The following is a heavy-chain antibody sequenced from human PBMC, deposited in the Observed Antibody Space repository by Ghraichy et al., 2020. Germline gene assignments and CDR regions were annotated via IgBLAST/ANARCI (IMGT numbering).Heavy chain of an antibody. Sequence: ETLSLTCSVSGGSVSSGSYHWSWIRQPPGKGLEWIGYIYNSGSTNYNPSLKSRVTISADTSKNQFSLKLSSVTAADTAVYYCARSYSTSSYYYYAMDVWGQGTTVTVSS. CDR3: ARSYSTSSYYYYAMDV. CDR1: GGSVSSGSYH. CDR2: IYNSGST. J-gene: IGHJ6*02. V-gene: IGHV4-61*01. D-gene: IGHD6-6*01.